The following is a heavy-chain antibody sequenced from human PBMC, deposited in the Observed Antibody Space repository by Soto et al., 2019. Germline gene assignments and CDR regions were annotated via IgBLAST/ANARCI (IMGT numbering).Heavy chain of an antibody. Sequence: QVQLVQSGAEVKKPGSSVKVSCKASGGTFRNHVFNWVRQAPGQGLEWMGGIIPIIGTPNYAQKFQGRVTITADASTNTVYLDVSSLRSQDTAVYYCARDLEFRDGNISHLDYWGQGTLVTV. CDR1: GGTFRNHV. J-gene: IGHJ4*02. CDR3: ARDLEFRDGNISHLDY. CDR2: IIPIIGTP. D-gene: IGHD3-10*01. V-gene: IGHV1-69*01.